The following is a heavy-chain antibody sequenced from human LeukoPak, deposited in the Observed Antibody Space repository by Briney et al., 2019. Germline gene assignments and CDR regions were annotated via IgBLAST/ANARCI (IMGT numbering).Heavy chain of an antibody. V-gene: IGHV1-46*01. Sequence: PGGSLRLSCAASGFTFTSYYMHWVRQAPGQGLEWMGIINPSGGSTSYAQKFQGRVTMARDTSTSTVYMELSSLRSEDTAVYYCARDEIGLPSDYWGQGTLVTVSS. CDR2: INPSGGST. CDR1: GFTFTSYY. CDR3: ARDEIGLPSDY. D-gene: IGHD5-18*01. J-gene: IGHJ4*02.